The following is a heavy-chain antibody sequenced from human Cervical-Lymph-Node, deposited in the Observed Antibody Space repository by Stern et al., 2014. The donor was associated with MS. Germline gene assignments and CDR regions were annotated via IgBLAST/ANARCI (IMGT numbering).Heavy chain of an antibody. V-gene: IGHV3-9*01. CDR2: ISDTSGAI. Sequence: VQLVESGGALVQPARPLRLSCAGSGFNFGDYAMPWVRRAPGQGLEWVSSISDTSGAIGYAPSVKGRFTISRDNAASSLYLDMKSLRADDTAFYYCARAPPALSGQYYGGFDFWGQGTLVTVSS. D-gene: IGHD3-10*01. CDR1: GFNFGDYA. J-gene: IGHJ4*02. CDR3: ARAPPALSGQYYGGFDF.